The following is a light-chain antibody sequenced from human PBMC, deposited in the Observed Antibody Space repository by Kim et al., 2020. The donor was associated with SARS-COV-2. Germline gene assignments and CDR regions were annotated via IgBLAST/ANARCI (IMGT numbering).Light chain of an antibody. CDR1: QDIRNE. CDR2: AAS. CDR3: LQDYSYPLT. V-gene: IGKV1-6*01. J-gene: IGKJ4*01. Sequence: AAVGDRVTSTCRASQDIRNELGGYQQKSGKAPKLLTYAASGLQSGVPSRFSGSGSGSDFTLTINSLQPEDFATYYCLQDYSYPLTFGGGTKVDIK.